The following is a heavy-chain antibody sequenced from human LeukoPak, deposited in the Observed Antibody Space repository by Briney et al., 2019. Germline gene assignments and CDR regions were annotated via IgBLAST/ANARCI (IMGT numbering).Heavy chain of an antibody. J-gene: IGHJ5*02. CDR2: IYYTGST. V-gene: IGHV4-59*08. CDR3: ARHLGAAGVLRFDP. Sequence: SETLSLTCTVSGGSISDIYWSWIRQPPGKGLEWIGYIYYTGSTNYNPSLKSRVTMLIDTSKNHFSLTLTSVTAADTAVYYCARHLGAAGVLRFDPWGQGTLVTVSS. D-gene: IGHD3-3*01. CDR1: GGSISDIY.